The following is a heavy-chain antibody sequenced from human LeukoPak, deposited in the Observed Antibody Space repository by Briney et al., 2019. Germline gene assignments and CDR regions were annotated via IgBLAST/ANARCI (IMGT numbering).Heavy chain of an antibody. D-gene: IGHD2-21*01. Sequence: GGSLRLSCAASRFTFSAYAMSWVRQAPGKGLEWVSAISGSGGSTYYADSVKGRFTISRDNSKNTLYLQMNSLRAEDTAVYYCAKDPPIVVVLDAFDIWGQGTMVTVSS. CDR1: RFTFSAYA. J-gene: IGHJ3*02. CDR3: AKDPPIVVVLDAFDI. V-gene: IGHV3-23*01. CDR2: ISGSGGST.